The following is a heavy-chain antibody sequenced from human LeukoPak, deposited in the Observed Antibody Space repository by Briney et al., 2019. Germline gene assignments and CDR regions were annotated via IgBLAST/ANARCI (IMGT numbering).Heavy chain of an antibody. V-gene: IGHV4-38-2*02. J-gene: IGHJ4*02. CDR1: GYSISSGYY. CDR2: IYHSGST. Sequence: SETLSLTCTVSGYSISSGYYWGWIRQPPGEGVEWIGSIYHSGSTYYNPSLKSRVTISVDTSKNQFSLKLSSVTAAYTAVYYCATRGPYYFDYWGQGTLVTVSS. CDR3: ATRGPYYFDY.